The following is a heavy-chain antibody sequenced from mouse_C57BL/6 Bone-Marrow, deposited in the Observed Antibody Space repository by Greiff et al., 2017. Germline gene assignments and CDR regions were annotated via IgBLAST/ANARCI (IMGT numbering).Heavy chain of an antibody. J-gene: IGHJ2*01. CDR3: ARRFYDCYYDYFDY. D-gene: IGHD2-3*01. V-gene: IGHV5-6*01. CDR1: GFTFSSYG. Sequence: EVQLVESGGDLVKPGGSLKLSCAASGFTFSSYGMSWVRQTPDKRLEWVATISSGGSYTYYPDSVKGRFTISRDNAKNTLYLQMSSLKSEDTAMYYCARRFYDCYYDYFDYWGQGTTLTVSS. CDR2: ISSGGSYT.